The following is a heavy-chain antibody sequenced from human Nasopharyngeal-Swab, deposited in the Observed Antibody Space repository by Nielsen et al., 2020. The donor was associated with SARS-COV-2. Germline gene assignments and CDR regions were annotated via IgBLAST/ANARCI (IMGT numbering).Heavy chain of an antibody. D-gene: IGHD1-26*01. J-gene: IGHJ4*02. Sequence: GSLRLSCSVSGGSINNYDWSWIRQPAGKGLEWIGRIYFSGSTNYNPSLKSRVTMSVDMSKNQFSLKLSSVTAADTAVYYCAREEQSFDYWGQGTLVAVSS. CDR1: GGSINNYD. V-gene: IGHV4-4*07. CDR3: AREEQSFDY. CDR2: IYFSGST.